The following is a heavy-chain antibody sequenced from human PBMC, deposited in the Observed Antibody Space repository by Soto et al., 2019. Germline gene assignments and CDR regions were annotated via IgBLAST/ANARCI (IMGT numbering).Heavy chain of an antibody. CDR1: GYTFTSYG. J-gene: IGHJ6*02. D-gene: IGHD5-12*01. Sequence: QVLLVQSGAAVKKPGASVKVSCKASGYTFTSYGINWVRQAPGQGLEWMGWISTYNNNTNYAQKLQDRVTMTTDTSPTTAYMELRSLRSEDTAVYYCARYSGYGPMVYGMDVWGQGTTVTVSS. CDR3: ARYSGYGPMVYGMDV. CDR2: ISTYNNNT. V-gene: IGHV1-18*01.